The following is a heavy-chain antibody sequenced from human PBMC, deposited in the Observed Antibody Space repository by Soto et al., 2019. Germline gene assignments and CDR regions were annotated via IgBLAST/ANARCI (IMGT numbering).Heavy chain of an antibody. J-gene: IGHJ5*02. CDR1: GYTFTGYY. CDR3: ARGIRVGATSNWFDP. D-gene: IGHD1-26*01. Sequence: ASVKVSCKASGYTFTGYYMHWVRQAPGQGLEWMGWINPNSGGTNYAQKFQGWVTMTRDTSISTAYMELSRLRSDDTAVYYCARGIRVGATSNWFDPWGQGTLVTVSS. V-gene: IGHV1-2*04. CDR2: INPNSGGT.